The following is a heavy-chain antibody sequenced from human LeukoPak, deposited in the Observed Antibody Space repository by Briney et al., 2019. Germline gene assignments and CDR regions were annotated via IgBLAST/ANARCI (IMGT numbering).Heavy chain of an antibody. CDR1: GGTFSSYA. D-gene: IGHD2-8*01. V-gene: IGHV1-2*06. J-gene: IGHJ5*02. Sequence: ASVKVSCKASGGTFSSYAISWVRQAPGQGLEWMGRINPNSGGTNYAQKFQGRVTMTRDTSISTAYMELSRLRSDDTAVYYCARGYCTNGVCYAVYWFDPWGQGTLVTVSS. CDR3: ARGYCTNGVCYAVYWFDP. CDR2: INPNSGGT.